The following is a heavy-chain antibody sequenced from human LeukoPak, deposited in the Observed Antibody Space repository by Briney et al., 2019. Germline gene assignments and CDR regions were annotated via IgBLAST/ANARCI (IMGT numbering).Heavy chain of an antibody. V-gene: IGHV4-34*01. CDR1: GVSFSGYY. CDR2: INHSGST. D-gene: IGHD2-2*01. J-gene: IGHJ4*02. Sequence: SETLSLTCAVYGVSFSGYYWSWIRQPPGKGLEWIGEINHSGSTNYNPSLKSRVTISVDTSKNQFSLKLSSVTAADPAVYYCARHPDIVVVPASEEGDYWGQGTLVTVSS. CDR3: ARHPDIVVVPASEEGDY.